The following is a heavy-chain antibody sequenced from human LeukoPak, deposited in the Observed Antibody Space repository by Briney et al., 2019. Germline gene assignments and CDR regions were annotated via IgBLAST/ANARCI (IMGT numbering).Heavy chain of an antibody. Sequence: ASVKVSCKASGYTFTTYYIHWVRQAPGQGLEWMGIINPSGGSTRYAQKFQGRVTMTRDTSTSTVYMEVSSLRSEDTAVYYCARGSGAFDYWGQGTLVTVSS. J-gene: IGHJ4*02. CDR3: ARGSGAFDY. V-gene: IGHV1-46*01. CDR2: INPSGGST. CDR1: GYTFTTYY.